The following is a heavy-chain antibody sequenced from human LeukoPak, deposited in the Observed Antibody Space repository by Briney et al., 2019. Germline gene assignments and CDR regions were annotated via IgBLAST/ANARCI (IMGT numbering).Heavy chain of an antibody. Sequence: GASVKVSCKASGGTFSSYAISWVRQVPGQGLEWMGGIIPIFGTANYAQKFQGRVTITADESTSTAYMELSSLRSEDTAVYYCARTDPPHYYGSGSYRYWGQGTLVTVSS. D-gene: IGHD3-10*01. CDR3: ARTDPPHYYGSGSYRY. CDR1: GGTFSSYA. V-gene: IGHV1-69*13. J-gene: IGHJ4*02. CDR2: IIPIFGTA.